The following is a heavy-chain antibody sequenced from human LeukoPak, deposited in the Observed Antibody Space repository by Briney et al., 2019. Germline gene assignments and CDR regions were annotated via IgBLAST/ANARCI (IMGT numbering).Heavy chain of an antibody. Sequence: PSETLSLTCTVSGGSISSSSYYWGWIRQPPGKGLEWIGSIYYSGGTYYNPSLKSRVTISVDTSKNQFSLKLSSVTAADTAVYYCARESYDFWSGYYPHWFDPWGQGTLVTVSS. CDR3: ARESYDFWSGYYPHWFDP. CDR2: IYYSGGT. V-gene: IGHV4-39*07. CDR1: GGSISSSSYY. D-gene: IGHD3-3*01. J-gene: IGHJ5*02.